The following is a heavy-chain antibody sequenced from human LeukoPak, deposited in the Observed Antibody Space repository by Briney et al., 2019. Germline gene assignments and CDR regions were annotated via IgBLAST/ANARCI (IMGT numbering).Heavy chain of an antibody. CDR3: ARNPGGWFDP. CDR1: GGSFSGYY. Sequence: PSETLSLTCAVYGGSFSGYYWSWIRQPPGKGLDWIGEINHSGSTNYNPSLKSRVTISVDTSKNQFSLTLSSVTAADPAVYYCARNPGGWFDPWGQGTLVTVSS. V-gene: IGHV4-34*01. D-gene: IGHD1-14*01. J-gene: IGHJ5*02. CDR2: INHSGST.